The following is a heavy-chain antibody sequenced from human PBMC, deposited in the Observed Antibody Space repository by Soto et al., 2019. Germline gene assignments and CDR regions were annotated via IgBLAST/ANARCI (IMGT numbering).Heavy chain of an antibody. D-gene: IGHD2-2*02. J-gene: IGHJ4*02. CDR2: ISSSGSTI. V-gene: IGHV3-48*03. CDR1: VFTVRIYE. Sequence: PGGCLRLSSASSVFTVRIYEMNWVRQAPGKGLEWVSYISSSGSTIYYADSVKGRFTISRDNAKNSLYLQMNSLRAEDTAVYYCARDRGADIITALDYWGQGTMVTVSS. CDR3: ARDRGADIITALDY.